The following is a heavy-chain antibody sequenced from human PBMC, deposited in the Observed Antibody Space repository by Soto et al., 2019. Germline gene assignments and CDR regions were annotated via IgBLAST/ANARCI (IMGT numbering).Heavy chain of an antibody. D-gene: IGHD3-10*01. CDR2: ISSSGNII. CDR3: ARVRFGEWGYAMDV. J-gene: IGHJ6*02. V-gene: IGHV3-11*01. Sequence: QVQLVESGGGLVKTGGSLRLSCADSGLTFSDCYINWIRQAPGKGLEWISYISSSGNIINYAGSVKGRFTISRDNTKNSLYLQMNRLRVEDTAMYYCARVRFGEWGYAMDVWGQGTTVTVSS. CDR1: GLTFSDCY.